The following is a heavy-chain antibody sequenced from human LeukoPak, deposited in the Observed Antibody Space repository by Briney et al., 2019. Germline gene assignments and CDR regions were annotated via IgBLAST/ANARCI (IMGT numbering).Heavy chain of an antibody. D-gene: IGHD2-2*01. CDR2: VRYDESTK. CDR3: AKDVPAAYFDY. CDR1: GFSFSNYS. V-gene: IGHV3-30*02. Sequence: GESLRLSCAASGFSFSNYSMNWVRQAPGKGLEWVAFVRYDESTKFYADSVKGRFTISRDNSKTTLYLQMNSLRAEDTAVYYCAKDVPAAYFDYWGQGTLVTVSS. J-gene: IGHJ4*02.